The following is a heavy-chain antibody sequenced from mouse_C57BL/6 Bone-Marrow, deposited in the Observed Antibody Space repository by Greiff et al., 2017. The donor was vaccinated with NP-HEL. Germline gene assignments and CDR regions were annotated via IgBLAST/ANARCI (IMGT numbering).Heavy chain of an antibody. D-gene: IGHD1-1*01. J-gene: IGHJ1*03. CDR1: GYTFTSYW. CDR2: IDPSDSYT. CDR3: ARKDGSSWYFDV. V-gene: IGHV1-69*01. Sequence: QVQLKESGAELVMPGASVKLSCKASGYTFTSYWMHWVKQRPGQGLEWIGEIDPSDSYTNYNQKFKGKSTLTVDKSSSTAYMQLSSLTSEDSAVYYCARKDGSSWYFDVWGTGTTVTVSS.